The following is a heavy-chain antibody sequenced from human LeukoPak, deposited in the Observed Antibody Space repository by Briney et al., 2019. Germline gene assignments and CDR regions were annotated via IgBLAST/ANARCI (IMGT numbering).Heavy chain of an antibody. CDR2: IYYSGTT. V-gene: IGHV4-39*01. J-gene: IGHJ6*03. Sequence: PSETLSLTCTVSGGSLSSSHYYWVWIRQTPGKGLEWIGTIYYSGTTYYNPSLESRATISEDTSKNQFSLTLRSVTAADTAVYYCARQISDYYYYYIDVWGKGTTVTVSS. CDR3: ARQISDYYYYYIDV. D-gene: IGHD3-10*01. CDR1: GGSLSSSHYY.